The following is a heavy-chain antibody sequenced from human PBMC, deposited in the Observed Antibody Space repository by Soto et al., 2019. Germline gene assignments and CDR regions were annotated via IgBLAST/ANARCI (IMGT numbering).Heavy chain of an antibody. J-gene: IGHJ4*02. CDR3: AREKYTTGYYYFDF. D-gene: IGHD6-19*01. Sequence: LSLTCAVYGGSFSGYYWSWIRQPPGKGLEWMALIWFDGSNKYYADSVKGRFTISRDNSKNTLYVHMNGLRAEDTATYYCAREKYTTGYYYFDFWGQGTPVTVSS. CDR1: GGSFSGYY. V-gene: IGHV3-33*08. CDR2: IWFDGSNK.